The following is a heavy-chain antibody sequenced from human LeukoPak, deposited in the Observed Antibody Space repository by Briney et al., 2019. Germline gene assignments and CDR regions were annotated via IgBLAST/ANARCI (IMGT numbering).Heavy chain of an antibody. Sequence: GGSLRLSRAASGFTFRKYWMLWVRQAPGKGLVWVARINTDGRVTTYADSVKGRFTVSRGNAENTLYLQMNNLRPEDTAVYYCIRETHVGLHLEYWGQGTLATVSA. D-gene: IGHD3-10*02. CDR3: IRETHVGLHLEY. CDR1: GFTFRKYW. CDR2: INTDGRVT. J-gene: IGHJ4*02. V-gene: IGHV3-74*01.